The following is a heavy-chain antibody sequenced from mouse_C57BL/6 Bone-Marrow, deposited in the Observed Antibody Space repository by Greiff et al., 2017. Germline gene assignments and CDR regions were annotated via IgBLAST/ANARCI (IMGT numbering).Heavy chain of an antibody. V-gene: IGHV1-81*01. CDR2: IYPRSGNT. Sequence: QVQLKESGAELARPGASVKLSCKASGYTFTSYGISWVKQRTGQGLEWIGEIYPRSGNTYYNEKFKGKDTLTAEKSSSTAYMELRNLTSEDSAVYFCSATIFRYAMDYWGQGTSVTGSS. D-gene: IGHD6-1*01. J-gene: IGHJ4*01. CDR1: GYTFTSYG. CDR3: SATIFRYAMDY.